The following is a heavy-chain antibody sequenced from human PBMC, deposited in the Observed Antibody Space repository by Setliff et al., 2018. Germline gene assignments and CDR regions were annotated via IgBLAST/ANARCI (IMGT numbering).Heavy chain of an antibody. Sequence: GESLKLSCAASGFTFSTYWMSWVRQTPGKGLEWVANIKQDGSDIKYVDSVKGRFTISRDNAKNSLYLQINNLRAEDTAVYHCARGARLYETDHHYYGWLDPWGQGTLVTVSS. D-gene: IGHD3-22*01. V-gene: IGHV3-7*01. J-gene: IGHJ5*02. CDR1: GFTFSTYW. CDR3: ARGARLYETDHHYYGWLDP. CDR2: IKQDGSDI.